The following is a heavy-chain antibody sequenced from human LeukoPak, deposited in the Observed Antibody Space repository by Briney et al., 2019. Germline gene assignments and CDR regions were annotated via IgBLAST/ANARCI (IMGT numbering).Heavy chain of an antibody. V-gene: IGHV3-74*01. CDR1: GFTFSSYW. CDR3: ANDFWSGYYSDPFDI. CDR2: INTDGNST. Sequence: GGSLRLSCAASGFTFSSYWMHWVRQAPGKGLVWVSRINTDGNSTSYADSVKGRFTISRDNAKNTLYLQMNSLRAEDTAVYFCANDFWSGYYSDPFDIWGQGTMVTVSS. J-gene: IGHJ3*02. D-gene: IGHD3-3*01.